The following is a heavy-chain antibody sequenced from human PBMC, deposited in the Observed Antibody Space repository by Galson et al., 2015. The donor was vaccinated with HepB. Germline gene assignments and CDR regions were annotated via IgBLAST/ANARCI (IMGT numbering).Heavy chain of an antibody. CDR2: INAGNGNT. CDR3: ARIYYDILTVLVRDAFDL. CDR1: GYTFTNYA. J-gene: IGHJ3*01. D-gene: IGHD3-9*01. V-gene: IGHV1-3*01. Sequence: SVKVSCKASGYTFTNYAIHWVRQAPGQRLEWMGWINAGNGNTKYSQKFQGRVTITRDTSASTAYMELSSLRSGDTAIYYCARIYYDILTVLVRDAFDLWGQLTMVTVSS.